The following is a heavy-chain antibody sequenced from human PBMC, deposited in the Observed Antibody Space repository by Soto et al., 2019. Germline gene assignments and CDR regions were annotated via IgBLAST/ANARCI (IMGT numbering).Heavy chain of an antibody. D-gene: IGHD6-6*01. V-gene: IGHV1-69*12. CDR3: AKPQSIQDYYNGMDV. CDR1: GGTFSSYA. CDR2: VIAIFGTA. Sequence: QVQLVQSGAEVKKPGSSVKVSCKASGGTFSSYAIRWVRQAPGQGLEWMGGVIAIFGTADYAQKFQGRVTITADESTSTAYMELSSLRSEDTAVYYCAKPQSIQDYYNGMDVWGQGTTVTVSS. J-gene: IGHJ6*02.